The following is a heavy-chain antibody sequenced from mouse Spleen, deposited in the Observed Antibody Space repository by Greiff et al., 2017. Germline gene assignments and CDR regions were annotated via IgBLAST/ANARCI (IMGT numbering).Heavy chain of an antibody. Sequence: VHLVESGPGLVAPSQSLSITCTVSGLSLSSYGVHWVRPSPGKGLEWLVVTWKDGTTSYNSALKSRLSISKDNSKSQVFLKMNGLQPDDTAIYYCVGHKEYSDGNYFDYWGQGTALTVSS. V-gene: IGHV2-6-1*01. J-gene: IGHJ2*01. CDR1: GLSLSSYG. CDR2: TWKDGTT. D-gene: IGHD1-1*01. CDR3: VGHKEYSDGNYFDY.